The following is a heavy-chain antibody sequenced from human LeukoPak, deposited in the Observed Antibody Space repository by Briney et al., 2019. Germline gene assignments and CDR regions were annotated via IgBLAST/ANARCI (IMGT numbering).Heavy chain of an antibody. CDR1: GFTFSSYS. Sequence: GGSLRLSCAASGFTFSSYSMNWVRPAPGKGLEWVSYISSSSSTIYYAGSVKGRFTISRDNAKNSLYLQMNSLRAEDTAVYYCARDRTAATRSWDAFDIWGQGTMVTVSS. D-gene: IGHD2-15*01. CDR3: ARDRTAATRSWDAFDI. V-gene: IGHV3-48*01. J-gene: IGHJ3*02. CDR2: ISSSSSTI.